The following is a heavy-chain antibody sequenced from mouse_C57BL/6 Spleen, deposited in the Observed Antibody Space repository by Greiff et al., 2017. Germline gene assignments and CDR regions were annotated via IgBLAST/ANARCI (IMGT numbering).Heavy chain of an antibody. CDR3: ARRGLITTVGYFDV. CDR1: GYTFTSYW. J-gene: IGHJ1*03. V-gene: IGHV1-55*01. Sequence: VQVVESGAELVKPGASVKMSCKASGYTFTSYWITWVKQRPGQGLEWIGDIYPGSGSTNYNEKFKSKATLTVDTSSSTAYMQLSSLTSEDSAVYYCARRGLITTVGYFDVWGTGTTVTVSS. D-gene: IGHD1-1*01. CDR2: IYPGSGST.